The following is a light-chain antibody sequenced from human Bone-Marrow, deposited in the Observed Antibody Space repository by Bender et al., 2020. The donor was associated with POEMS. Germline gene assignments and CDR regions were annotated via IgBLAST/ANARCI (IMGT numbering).Light chain of an antibody. Sequence: QSALTQPASVSGSPGQSITISCTGTSSDVGGYNYVSWYQQHPGKAPKLMIYDVSNRTSGVSSRFSGSKSGNTAFLAISDIQSEDEGDYYCSSWDDSLSGWVFGGGTKLTVL. V-gene: IGLV2-14*01. CDR1: SSDVGGYNY. J-gene: IGLJ3*02. CDR3: SSWDDSLSGWV. CDR2: DVS.